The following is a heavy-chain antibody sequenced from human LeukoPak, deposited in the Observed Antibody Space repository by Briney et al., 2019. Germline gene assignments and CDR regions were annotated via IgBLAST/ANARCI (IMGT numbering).Heavy chain of an antibody. CDR2: INHSGST. J-gene: IGHJ6*03. D-gene: IGHD3-22*01. CDR1: GWSFSGYY. CDR3: ARGRGTYYYDSSGFLGRYYYMDV. V-gene: IGHV4-34*01. Sequence: SETLSLTCAVYGWSFSGYYWSWIRQPPGKGLEWIGEINHSGSTNYNPSLKSRVTISVDTSKNQFSLKLSSMTAADTAVYYCARGRGTYYYDSSGFLGRYYYMDVWGKGTTVTVSS.